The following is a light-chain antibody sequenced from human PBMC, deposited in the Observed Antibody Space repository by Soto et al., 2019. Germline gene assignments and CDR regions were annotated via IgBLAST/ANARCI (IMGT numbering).Light chain of an antibody. V-gene: IGKV3-15*01. Sequence: EIVMTQSPATLSVSPGKRATLSRRASQSVTSDLAWYHQKPGQAPRLLIYGAPTRATGIPARLSGSGSGTEFTLTITSLQSEDFAVYYGQQYNNWPRTFGQGTKVDIK. CDR2: GAP. CDR3: QQYNNWPRT. J-gene: IGKJ1*01. CDR1: QSVTSD.